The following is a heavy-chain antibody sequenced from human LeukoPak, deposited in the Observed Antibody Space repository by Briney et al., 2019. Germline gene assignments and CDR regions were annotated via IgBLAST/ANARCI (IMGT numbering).Heavy chain of an antibody. Sequence: PGGSLRLSCEASGFTFSSYAMGWVRQAPGKGLEWVSAISGSGGTTYYADSVKGRFTISRDNSKNTRYLQMNSLRAEDTAVYYCAKDPATVVTFWGQGTLVTVSS. D-gene: IGHD4-23*01. V-gene: IGHV3-23*01. CDR3: AKDPATVVTF. CDR2: ISGSGGTT. CDR1: GFTFSSYA. J-gene: IGHJ4*02.